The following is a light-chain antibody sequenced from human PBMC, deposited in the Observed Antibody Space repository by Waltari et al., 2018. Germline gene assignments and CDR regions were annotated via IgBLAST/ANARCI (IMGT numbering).Light chain of an antibody. V-gene: IGKV3-15*01. CDR3: QQYNNWPRT. CDR2: GAS. CDR1: QSVSSN. J-gene: IGKJ1*01. Sequence: ETVMTQSPATLSVSPGERATLSCRASQSVSSNLAWYQQKPGQAPRLLIYGASTRATGIPARFSCSVSGTEFTLTISSLQSEDFAVYYCQQYNNWPRTFGQGTKVEIK.